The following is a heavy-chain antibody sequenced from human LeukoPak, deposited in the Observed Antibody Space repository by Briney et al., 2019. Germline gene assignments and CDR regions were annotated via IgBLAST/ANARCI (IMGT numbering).Heavy chain of an antibody. Sequence: KPGASVKVSCKASGYTFTGYYMHWVRQAPGQGLEWMGWINPNSGGTNYAQKFQGRVTMTRDTSISTAYMELSRLRSDDTAVYYCASYPYSSGWYCYYGMDVWGQGTTVTVSS. J-gene: IGHJ6*02. CDR2: INPNSGGT. CDR1: GYTFTGYY. CDR3: ASYPYSSGWYCYYGMDV. V-gene: IGHV1-2*02. D-gene: IGHD6-19*01.